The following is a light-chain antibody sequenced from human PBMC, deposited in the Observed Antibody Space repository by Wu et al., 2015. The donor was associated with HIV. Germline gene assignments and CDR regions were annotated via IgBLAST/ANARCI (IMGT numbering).Light chain of an antibody. CDR1: QSVSNS. CDR2: GSF. CDR3: QHYHNWPPWT. V-gene: IGKV3-15*01. Sequence: EVVMTQSPATLSVSPGERATLSCRTSQSVSNSLAWYQHKPGQGPRLLIYGSFTRASGTPARFGGSGSGTEFTLTISDIQSEDFAVYYCQHYHNWPPWTFGQGTKVEMK. J-gene: IGKJ1*01.